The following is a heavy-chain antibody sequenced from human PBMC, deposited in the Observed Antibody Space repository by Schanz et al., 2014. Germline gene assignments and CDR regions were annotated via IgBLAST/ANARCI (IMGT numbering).Heavy chain of an antibody. J-gene: IGHJ4*02. Sequence: QVQLVQSGSELTRPGASVKVSCKASGYNFTTYTMNWVRQAPGQGLEWVGWINTNTGNPTYAQGFTGRFGFSLDTSVCPAYLQISSLNAEVSSAYCCAPETIAMAGTFSIWGQGTLVTVSS. D-gene: IGHD6-19*01. CDR3: APETIAMAGTFSI. CDR1: GYNFTTYT. CDR2: INTNTGNP. V-gene: IGHV7-4-1*02.